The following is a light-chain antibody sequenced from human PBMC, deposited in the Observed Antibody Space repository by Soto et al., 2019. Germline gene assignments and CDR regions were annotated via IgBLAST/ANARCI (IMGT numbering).Light chain of an antibody. CDR3: QQYNSYWT. Sequence: DIQMTQSPSTLSASVGDRVTITCRASQSISSWLAWYQQKPGKAPKLLIYKASSLESGVPSRFSGSGSGTEFTLTISSLQPDDFATYYCQQYNSYWTSGQGTKGEIK. V-gene: IGKV1-5*03. CDR1: QSISSW. J-gene: IGKJ1*01. CDR2: KAS.